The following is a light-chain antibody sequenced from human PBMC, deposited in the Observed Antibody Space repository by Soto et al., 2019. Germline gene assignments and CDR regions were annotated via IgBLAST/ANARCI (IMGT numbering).Light chain of an antibody. CDR3: AAWDDSLNGYV. J-gene: IGLJ1*01. Sequence: QSVLTQPPSASGTPGQRVTISCSGSNSNIGSNTVNWYQQLPGTAPKLLIYSNNQRPSGVPDRFSGSKSGTSASLAISGLQSEDEADYYCAAWDDSLNGYVFGTETKVTVL. V-gene: IGLV1-44*01. CDR2: SNN. CDR1: NSNIGSNT.